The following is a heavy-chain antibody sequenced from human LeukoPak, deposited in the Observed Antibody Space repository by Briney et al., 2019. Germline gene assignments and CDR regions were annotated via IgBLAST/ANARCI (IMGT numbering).Heavy chain of an antibody. J-gene: IGHJ4*02. CDR2: IYYSGST. V-gene: IGHV4-30-4*08. CDR1: Y. Sequence: YWIGWIRQPPGKGLEWIGYIYYSGSTYYNPSLKSRVTISVDTFKNQFSLKLSSVTAADTAVYYCAREGVVVHTFDYWGQGTLVTVSS. D-gene: IGHD3-22*01. CDR3: AREGVVVHTFDY.